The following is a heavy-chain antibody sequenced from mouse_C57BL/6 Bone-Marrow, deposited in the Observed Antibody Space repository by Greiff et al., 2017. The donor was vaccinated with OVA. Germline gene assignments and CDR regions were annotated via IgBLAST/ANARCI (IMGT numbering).Heavy chain of an antibody. Sequence: VQLQQSGAELVRPGASVKLSCTASGFNIKDDYMHWVKQRPEQGLEWIGWIDPENGDTEYASKFQGKATITADTSSNTAYRQLSSLTSEDTSVYYCTSYYYGSNYFDYWGQGTTLTVSS. V-gene: IGHV14-4*01. CDR1: GFNIKDDY. CDR3: TSYYYGSNYFDY. D-gene: IGHD1-1*01. J-gene: IGHJ2*01. CDR2: IDPENGDT.